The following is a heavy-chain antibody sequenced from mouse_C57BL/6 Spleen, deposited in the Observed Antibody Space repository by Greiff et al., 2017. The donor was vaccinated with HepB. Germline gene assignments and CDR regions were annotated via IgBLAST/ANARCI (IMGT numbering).Heavy chain of an antibody. Sequence: VQLQQPGAELVRPGSSVKLSCKASGYTFTSYWMDWVKQRPGQGLEWIGNIYPSDSETHYNQKFKDKATLTVDKSSSTAYMQLSSLTSEDSAVYYCARSGYYCGSSSFAYWGQGTLVTVSA. J-gene: IGHJ3*01. D-gene: IGHD1-1*01. CDR3: ARSGYYCGSSSFAY. CDR2: IYPSDSET. CDR1: GYTFTSYW. V-gene: IGHV1-61*01.